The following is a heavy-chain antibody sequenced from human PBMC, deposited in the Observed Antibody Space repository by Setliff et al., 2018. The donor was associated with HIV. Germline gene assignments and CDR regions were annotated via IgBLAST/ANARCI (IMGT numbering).Heavy chain of an antibody. CDR2: IYHSGST. Sequence: SETLSLTCAVSGGSISSGGYYWSWIRQPPGKGLEWIGYIYHSGSTYYNPSLKSRVTISVDRSKNQFSLKLSSVTAADTAVYYCARAKLLWFGELSWFDPWGQGTLVTVSS. V-gene: IGHV4-30-2*01. CDR1: GGSISSGGYY. J-gene: IGHJ5*02. CDR3: ARAKLLWFGELSWFDP. D-gene: IGHD3-10*01.